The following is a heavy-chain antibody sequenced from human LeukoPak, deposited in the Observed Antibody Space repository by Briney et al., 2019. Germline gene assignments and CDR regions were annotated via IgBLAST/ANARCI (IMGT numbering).Heavy chain of an antibody. CDR3: ARIYSSSWFLNWFDP. Sequence: PSETLSLTCTVSGGSITSSSYYWGWIRQPPGKGLEWIGSIYYSGSTYYNPSVKSRVTISVDTSKNQFSLKLSSVTAADTAVYYCARIYSSSWFLNWFDPWGQGTLVTVSS. V-gene: IGHV4-39*01. CDR2: IYYSGST. CDR1: GGSITSSSYY. J-gene: IGHJ5*02. D-gene: IGHD6-13*01.